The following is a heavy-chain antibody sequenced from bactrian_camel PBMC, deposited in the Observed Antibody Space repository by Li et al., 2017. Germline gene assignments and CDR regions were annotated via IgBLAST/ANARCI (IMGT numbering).Heavy chain of an antibody. V-gene: IGHV3S40*01. Sequence: VQLVESGGGLVQPGGSLRLSCAASGFTFSNYHMSWVRQAPGKGLEWVSRIIHDGDTTSYADSVKGRFTISRDTAKNTVYLQMNNVNPGDTAVYYCAAPRTPPPYWGQGTQVTVS. CDR3: AAPRTPPPY. CDR1: GFTFSNYH. CDR2: IIHDGDTT. J-gene: IGHJ4*01.